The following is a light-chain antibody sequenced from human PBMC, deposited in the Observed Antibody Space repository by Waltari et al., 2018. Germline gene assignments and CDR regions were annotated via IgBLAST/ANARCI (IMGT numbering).Light chain of an antibody. CDR1: SRDIGGYKY. V-gene: IGLV2-14*01. Sequence: QSALTQPASVSGSPGQSITISSISTSRDIGGYKYVSWYQQHPGKAPKVMIYDVTNRPSGVSNRFSGSKSGSTASLTISGLQAEGEADYYCSSYTSSNTWVFGGGTKLTVL. J-gene: IGLJ3*02. CDR2: DVT. CDR3: SSYTSSNTWV.